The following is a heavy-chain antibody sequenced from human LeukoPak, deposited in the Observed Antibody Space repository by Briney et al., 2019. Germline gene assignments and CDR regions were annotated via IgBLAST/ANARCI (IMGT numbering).Heavy chain of an antibody. D-gene: IGHD2-2*02. J-gene: IGHJ5*02. CDR3: ARDIVVVPAAISSNWFDP. Sequence: PSETLSLTCTVSGGSISSSSYYWGWIRQPPGKGLEWIGSIYYSGSTYYNPSLKSRVTISVDTSKNQSSLKLSSVTAADTAVYYCARDIVVVPAAISSNWFDPWGQGTLVTVSS. CDR2: IYYSGST. V-gene: IGHV4-39*02. CDR1: GGSISSSSYY.